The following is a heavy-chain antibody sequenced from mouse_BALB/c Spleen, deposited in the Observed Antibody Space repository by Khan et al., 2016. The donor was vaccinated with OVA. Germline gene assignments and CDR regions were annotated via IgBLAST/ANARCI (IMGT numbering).Heavy chain of an antibody. CDR3: TRGYGNYVRYYFDY. D-gene: IGHD2-10*02. Sequence: VQLQQSGPELEKPGASVKISCKASGYSFTGYNMNWVKQSNGKSLEWIGNIDPYYGGATYTQKFKGKATLTVDKSFSTAYMQLQSLTSEDSAVYYCTRGYGNYVRYYFDYWGQGTTLTVSS. V-gene: IGHV1-39*01. CDR1: GYSFTGYN. CDR2: IDPYYGGA. J-gene: IGHJ2*01.